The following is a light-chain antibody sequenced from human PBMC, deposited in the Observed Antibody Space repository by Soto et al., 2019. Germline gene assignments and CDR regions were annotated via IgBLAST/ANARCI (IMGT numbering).Light chain of an antibody. CDR3: QQYGSSPET. J-gene: IGKJ1*01. CDR2: GAS. CDR1: QSVSSK. Sequence: EIVLTQSPGTLSLSPGERATLSCRASQSVSSKLAWYQQKPGQAPRLLISGASSRATGIPARFSGSGSGTEFTLTISRLEPEDFAVFYCQQYGSSPETFGQGTKVDI. V-gene: IGKV3-20*01.